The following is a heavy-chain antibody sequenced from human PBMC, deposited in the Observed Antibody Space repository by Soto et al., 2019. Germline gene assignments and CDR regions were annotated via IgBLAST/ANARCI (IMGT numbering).Heavy chain of an antibody. CDR1: GFTFSSYS. CDR2: ISSSSSTI. J-gene: IGHJ5*02. Sequence: EVQLVESGGDLVQPGGSLRLSCAASGFTFSSYSMNWVRQAPGKGLEWVSYISSSSSTIYYADSVKGRFTIDRDNAKNSLYLQMNSLRAEDTAVYYCARDFCSGREKYHWFDPWGQGTLVTVPS. V-gene: IGHV3-48*01. CDR3: ARDFCSGREKYHWFDP. D-gene: IGHD3-3*01.